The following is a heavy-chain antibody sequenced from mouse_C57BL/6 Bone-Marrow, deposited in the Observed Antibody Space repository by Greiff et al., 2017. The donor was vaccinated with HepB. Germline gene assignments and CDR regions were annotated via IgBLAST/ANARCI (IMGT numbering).Heavy chain of an antibody. CDR2: IDPSDSYT. D-gene: IGHD2-5*01. CDR1: GYTFTSYW. V-gene: IGHV1-50*01. Sequence: QVQLQQPGAELVKPGASVKLSCKASGYTFTSYWMQWVKQRPGQGLEWIGEIDPSDSYTNYNQKFKGKATLTVDTSSSPAYMQLSRLTSEDSAVYYCARDSNGFAYCGQGTLVTVSA. CDR3: ARDSNGFAY. J-gene: IGHJ3*01.